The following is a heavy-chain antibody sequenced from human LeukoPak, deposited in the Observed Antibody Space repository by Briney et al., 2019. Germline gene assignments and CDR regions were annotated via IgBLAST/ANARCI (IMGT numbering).Heavy chain of an antibody. J-gene: IGHJ6*03. Sequence: GGSLRLSCTTSGFTFSSSAMSWVRQAPGKGLEWVSGISGSGGRTYYADSVKGRFTISRDNSKNTLYLQMNSLRADDTAVYYCAKDAVTALVGYYYYMDVWGKGTMVTVSS. CDR1: GFTFSSSA. CDR2: ISGSGGRT. V-gene: IGHV3-23*01. CDR3: AKDAVTALVGYYYYMDV. D-gene: IGHD3-16*01.